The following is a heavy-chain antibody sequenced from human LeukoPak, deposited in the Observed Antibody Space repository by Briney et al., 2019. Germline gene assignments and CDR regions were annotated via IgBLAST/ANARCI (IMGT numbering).Heavy chain of an antibody. Sequence: PSETLSLTCTVSGGSISSSSYYWGWIRQPPGKGLEWIGSIYYSGSTYYNPSLKSRVTISVDTSKNQFSLKLSSVTAADTAVYYCARQVWWGSSSDYWGQGTLVTVSS. D-gene: IGHD6-13*01. CDR2: IYYSGST. J-gene: IGHJ4*02. CDR1: GGSISSSSYY. CDR3: ARQVWWGSSSDY. V-gene: IGHV4-39*01.